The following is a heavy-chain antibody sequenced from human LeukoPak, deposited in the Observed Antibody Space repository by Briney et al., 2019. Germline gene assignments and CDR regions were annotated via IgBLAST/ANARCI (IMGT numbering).Heavy chain of an antibody. J-gene: IGHJ5*02. CDR2: THTSGSA. V-gene: IGHV4-4*07. D-gene: IGHD6-13*01. Sequence: SETLSLTCTVSGGSISSFCWSWIRQPAGKGLQWIGRTHTSGSANYNPSLKSRVTMSVDTSKNQFSLKLTSVTAADTAVYYCAREGPVAGPWGQGTLVTVSS. CDR1: GGSISSFC. CDR3: AREGPVAGP.